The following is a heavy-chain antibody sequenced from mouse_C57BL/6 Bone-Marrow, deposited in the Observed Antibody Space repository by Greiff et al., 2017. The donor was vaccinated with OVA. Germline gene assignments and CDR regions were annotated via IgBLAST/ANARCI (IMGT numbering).Heavy chain of an antibody. D-gene: IGHD1-1*01. CDR1: GFTFSSYA. Sequence: EVMLVESGGGLVKPGGSLKLSCAASGFTFSSYAMSWVRQTPEKRLEWVATISDGGSYTYYPDNVKGRFTISRDNAKNNLYLQMSHLESEDTAMYYCAGDYYGRRGDDWGQGTTLTVSS. CDR3: AGDYYGRRGDD. V-gene: IGHV5-4*01. J-gene: IGHJ2*01. CDR2: ISDGGSYT.